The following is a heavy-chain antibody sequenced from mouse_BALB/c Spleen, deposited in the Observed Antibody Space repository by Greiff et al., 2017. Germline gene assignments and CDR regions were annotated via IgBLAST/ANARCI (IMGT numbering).Heavy chain of an antibody. CDR3: ARCGIGGKGWYFDV. Sequence: EVQLQQSGPELVKPGASVKMSCKASGYTFTSYVMHWVKQKPGQGLEWIGYINPYNDGTKYNEKFKGKATLTSDKSSSTAYMELSSLTSEDSAVYYCARCGIGGKGWYFDVWGAGTTVTVSS. J-gene: IGHJ1*01. CDR1: GYTFTSYV. D-gene: IGHD1-1*02. CDR2: INPYNDGT. V-gene: IGHV1-14*01.